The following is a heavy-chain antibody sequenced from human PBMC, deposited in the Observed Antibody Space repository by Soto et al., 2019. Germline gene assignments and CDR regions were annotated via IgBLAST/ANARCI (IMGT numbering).Heavy chain of an antibody. CDR2: IKQDGSEK. CDR1: GFTFSSYW. J-gene: IGHJ4*02. D-gene: IGHD3-3*01. Sequence: EVQLVESGGGLVQPGGSLRLSCAASGFTFSSYWMTWLRQAPGKGLEWVANIKQDGSEKYYVDSVEGRFIISRNNAKNSLYLQVNSLRVEDTAVYFCARGTLWNGYQFFDYWGQGTLVTVST. V-gene: IGHV3-7*01. CDR3: ARGTLWNGYQFFDY.